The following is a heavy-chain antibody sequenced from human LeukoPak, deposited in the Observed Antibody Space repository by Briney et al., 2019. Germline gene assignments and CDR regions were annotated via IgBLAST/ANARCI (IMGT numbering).Heavy chain of an antibody. Sequence: GGSLRLSCAASRFIFSNAWMSWVRQAPGKGLEWDGRIKTNSEGGTTDYAAPVKGRFTISRDDSKNTLYLQMNSLKTEDTAVYYCTTIKGDFDYWGQGTLVTVSS. CDR2: IKTNSEGGTT. CDR1: RFIFSNAW. V-gene: IGHV3-15*01. J-gene: IGHJ4*02. CDR3: TTIKGDFDY.